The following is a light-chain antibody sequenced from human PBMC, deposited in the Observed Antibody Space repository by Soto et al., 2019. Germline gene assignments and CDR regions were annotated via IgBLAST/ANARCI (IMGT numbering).Light chain of an antibody. CDR2: TNS. V-gene: IGLV1-44*01. Sequence: QSVVTQPPSVSGTPGQWVTISCSGSDSNVGRHAVNWYQQLPGTAPKLLIYTNSQRPSCVPDRFSGSKSGTSASLAISGLQSDDEADYYCAPWDGSLNGPVFGGGTKVTVL. CDR3: APWDGSLNGPV. CDR1: DSNVGRHA. J-gene: IGLJ3*02.